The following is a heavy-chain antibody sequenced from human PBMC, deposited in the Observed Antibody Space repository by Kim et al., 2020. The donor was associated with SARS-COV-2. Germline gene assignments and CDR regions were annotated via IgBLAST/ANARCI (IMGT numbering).Heavy chain of an antibody. V-gene: IGHV3-48*02. J-gene: IGHJ4*02. Sequence: STIYYADSVKGRFTSSRDKAKNSLYLQMNSLRDEDTAVYYCSRYGSGIGYWGQGTLVTVSS. D-gene: IGHD3-10*01. CDR3: SRYGSGIGY. CDR2: STI.